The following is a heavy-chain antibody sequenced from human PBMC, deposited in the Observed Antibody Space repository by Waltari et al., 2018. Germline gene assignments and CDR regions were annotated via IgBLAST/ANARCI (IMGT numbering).Heavy chain of an antibody. CDR2: ISAANST. CDR1: GFTFSTYA. Sequence: EERLLESGGGLVQPGGSLRLSCAASGFTFSTYAMSWVRQAPGKGLEWVSSISAANSTYYADSGKDRFSISRDNSKNTVYLQMNSLTADDTAIYYCARRISSGWTSNWLDPWGQGTLVSVSS. V-gene: IGHV3-23*01. J-gene: IGHJ5*02. CDR3: ARRISSGWTSNWLDP. D-gene: IGHD6-19*01.